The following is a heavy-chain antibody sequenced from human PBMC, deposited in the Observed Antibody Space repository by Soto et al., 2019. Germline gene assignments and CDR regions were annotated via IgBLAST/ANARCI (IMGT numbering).Heavy chain of an antibody. J-gene: IGHJ6*02. D-gene: IGHD3-10*01. V-gene: IGHV3-30-3*01. CDR3: ARDRPYYYGSGDYYYYGMDV. CDR2: ISYDGSNK. Sequence: QVQLVESGGCVVQPGRSLRLSCAASGFTFSSYAMHWVRQAPGKGLEWVAVISYDGSNKYYADSVKGRFTISRDNSKNTLYLQMNSLRAEDTAVYYCARDRPYYYGSGDYYYYGMDVWGQGTTVTVSS. CDR1: GFTFSSYA.